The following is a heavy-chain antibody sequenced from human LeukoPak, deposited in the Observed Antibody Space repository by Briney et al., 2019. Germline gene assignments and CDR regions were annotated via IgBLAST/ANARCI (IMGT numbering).Heavy chain of an antibody. CDR2: IIPALGIG. D-gene: IGHD5-18*01. CDR1: GGTLSTYA. V-gene: IGHV1-69*04. Sequence: SVKVSCKASGGTLSTYAISWVRQAPGQGLEWMGRIIPALGIGNDAQKFQGRVTITADKSTSTAYMELSSLRSEDAAVYYCARGYSYGSEGYYYGMDVWGQGTTVTVSS. CDR3: ARGYSYGSEGYYYGMDV. J-gene: IGHJ6*02.